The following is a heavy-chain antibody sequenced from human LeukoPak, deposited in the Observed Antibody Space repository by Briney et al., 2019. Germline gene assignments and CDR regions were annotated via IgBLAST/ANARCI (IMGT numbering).Heavy chain of an antibody. CDR1: GGSISSSSYY. Sequence: SETLSLTCTVSGGSISSSSYYWGWIRQPPGKGLEWIGSIYYSGSTYYNPSLKSRVTISVDTSKNQFFLKLSSVTAADTAVYYCARGPYGSGEIWGQGTLVTVSS. V-gene: IGHV4-39*07. J-gene: IGHJ4*02. D-gene: IGHD3-10*01. CDR2: IYYSGST. CDR3: ARGPYGSGEI.